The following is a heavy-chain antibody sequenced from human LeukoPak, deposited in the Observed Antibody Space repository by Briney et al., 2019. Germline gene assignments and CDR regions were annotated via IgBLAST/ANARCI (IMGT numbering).Heavy chain of an antibody. CDR1: GDSISSSSYY. J-gene: IGHJ4*02. D-gene: IGHD6-13*01. Sequence: PSETLSLTCTVSGDSISSSSYYWGWLRQPPGTGLEWIGSIYYSGTTYYNPSLKSRVTISVVTSKNQFSLNLSSVTAADPAVYYCARHSSSWYHFDYWGQGTLVTVSS. CDR3: ARHSSSWYHFDY. V-gene: IGHV4-39*01. CDR2: IYYSGTT.